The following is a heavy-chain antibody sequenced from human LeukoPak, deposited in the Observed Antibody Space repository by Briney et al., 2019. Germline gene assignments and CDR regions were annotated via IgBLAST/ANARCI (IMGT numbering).Heavy chain of an antibody. CDR3: ARDSPGRHGYNYPFDY. CDR2: IYTSGST. V-gene: IGHV4-4*08. Sequence: SETLSLTCAVYGGSFSGYYWSWIRQPPGKGLEWIGYIYTSGSTNYNASRNSRVPIHVHQSNHQYPTKLSYVPAAGTAEYYCARDSPGRHGYNYPFDYGPQRPLLTLPS. D-gene: IGHD5-24*01. CDR1: GGSFSGYY. J-gene: IGHJ4*02.